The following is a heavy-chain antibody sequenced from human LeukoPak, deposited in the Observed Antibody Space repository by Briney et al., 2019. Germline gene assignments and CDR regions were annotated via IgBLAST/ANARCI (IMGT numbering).Heavy chain of an antibody. CDR2: ISSSGSTI. Sequence: GGSLRLSCAASGFTFSDYYMSWIRQAPGKGLEWVSYISSSGSTIYYADSVKGPFTISRDNAKNSLYLQMNSLRAEDTAVYYCASQRSGYSYYFDYWGQGTLVTVSS. D-gene: IGHD3-3*01. J-gene: IGHJ4*02. CDR3: ASQRSGYSYYFDY. CDR1: GFTFSDYY. V-gene: IGHV3-11*01.